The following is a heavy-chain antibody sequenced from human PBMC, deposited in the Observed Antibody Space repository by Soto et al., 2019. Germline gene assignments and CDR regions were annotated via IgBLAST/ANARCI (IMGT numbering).Heavy chain of an antibody. CDR1: GFTFSSYP. CDR2: ITEDGSGT. Sequence: GGYLSLSCATSGFTFSSYPIHWVRQAPGKGPVWVSRITEDGSGTTYADSVKGRFTVTRDNAKNTMYLQMSGLGAEDTAAYHCVRGTNGWRGMDYWGQGTLVTVSS. D-gene: IGHD2-8*01. CDR3: VRGTNGWRGMDY. V-gene: IGHV3-74*01. J-gene: IGHJ4*02.